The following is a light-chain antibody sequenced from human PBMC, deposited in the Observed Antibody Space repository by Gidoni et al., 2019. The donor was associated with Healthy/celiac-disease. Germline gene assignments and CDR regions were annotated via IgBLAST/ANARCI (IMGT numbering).Light chain of an antibody. V-gene: IGLV2-14*01. J-gene: IGLJ3*02. CDR1: SSDVGGYNY. CDR3: SSYTSSASGV. CDR2: EFS. Sequence: SALTQPASVYGSPGQSITISCTGTSSDVGGYNYVSWYQQHPGKAPKLMSYEFSNRPSGVSNRFSGSKSGNTASLTISGLQAEDDADYYGSSYTSSASGVFGGGTKLTVL.